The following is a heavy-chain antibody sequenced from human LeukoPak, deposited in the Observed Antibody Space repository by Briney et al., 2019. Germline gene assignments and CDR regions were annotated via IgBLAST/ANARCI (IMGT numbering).Heavy chain of an antibody. D-gene: IGHD6-6*01. V-gene: IGHV3-30*18. CDR2: ISYDGSNK. Sequence: GGSLRLSCAASGFTFSSYGMHWVRQAPGKGLEWVAVISYDGSNKYYADSVKGRFTISRDNSKNTLYLQMNSLRAEDTAAYYCAKWADSSVDYWGQGTLVTVSS. CDR3: AKWADSSVDY. J-gene: IGHJ4*02. CDR1: GFTFSSYG.